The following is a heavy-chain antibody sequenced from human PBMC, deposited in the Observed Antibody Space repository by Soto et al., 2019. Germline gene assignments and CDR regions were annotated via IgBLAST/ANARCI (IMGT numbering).Heavy chain of an antibody. V-gene: IGHV4-61*01. CDR1: GGSVSSGSYY. D-gene: IGHD2-21*01. Sequence: SETLSLTCTVSGGSVSSGSYYWSWIRQPPGKGLEWIGYIYYSGSTNYNPSLKSRVTISVDTSKNQFSLKLSSVTAADTAVYYCARDKSSGYSKPIYYYGMDVWGQGTTVTVSS. J-gene: IGHJ6*02. CDR2: IYYSGST. CDR3: ARDKSSGYSKPIYYYGMDV.